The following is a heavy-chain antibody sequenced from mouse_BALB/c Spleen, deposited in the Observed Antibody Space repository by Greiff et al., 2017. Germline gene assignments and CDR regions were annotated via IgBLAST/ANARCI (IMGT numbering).Heavy chain of an antibody. J-gene: IGHJ3*01. CDR2: IYPGDGDT. CDR3: ARGKDYGNYEWFAY. CDR1: GYTFTSYW. V-gene: IGHV1-87*01. D-gene: IGHD2-1*01. Sequence: LQESGAELARPGASVKLSCKASGYTFTSYWMQWVKQRPGQGLEWIGAIYPGDGDTRYTQKFKGKATLTADKSSSTAYMQLSSLASEDSAVYYCARGKDYGNYEWFAYWGQGTLVTVSA.